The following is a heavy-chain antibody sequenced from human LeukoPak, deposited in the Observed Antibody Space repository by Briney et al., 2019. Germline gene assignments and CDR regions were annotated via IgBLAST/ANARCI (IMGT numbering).Heavy chain of an antibody. Sequence: GGSLRLSCAGSGFTFSSNWMHWVRQAPGKGLVWVSRINTDGSTTNYEESVKGRFTISRDNAKNTLYLQMNSLRDEDTAVYYCARESRWELDYWGQGTLVTVPS. V-gene: IGHV3-74*01. J-gene: IGHJ4*02. D-gene: IGHD1-26*01. CDR1: GFTFSSNW. CDR2: INTDGSTT. CDR3: ARESRWELDY.